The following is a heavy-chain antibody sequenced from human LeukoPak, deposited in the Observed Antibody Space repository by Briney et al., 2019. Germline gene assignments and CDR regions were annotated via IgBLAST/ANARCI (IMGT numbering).Heavy chain of an antibody. V-gene: IGHV3-23*01. CDR2: ISGSGSST. CDR3: AKEVGYDSSGYDDF. Sequence: GGSLRLSCAASGFTFSNYAMSWVRQAPGKGLEWVSAISGSGSSTYYADSVKGRFTISRDNSKNTVYLQMNSLRAEDTALYYCAKEVGYDSSGYDDFWGQGTLVTVSS. CDR1: GFTFSNYA. D-gene: IGHD3-22*01. J-gene: IGHJ4*02.